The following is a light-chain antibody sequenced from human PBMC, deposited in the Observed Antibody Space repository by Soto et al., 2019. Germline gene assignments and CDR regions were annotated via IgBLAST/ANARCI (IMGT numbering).Light chain of an antibody. Sequence: EIVLTQSPATLSLSPGERATLSCRASQSVSSYLAWYQQKPGQAPRLLIYDASNRATGIPARFSGSGSGTDFPLTISSLEPEEFAVYYCQQRSNWLTFGGGTKVEIK. CDR3: QQRSNWLT. J-gene: IGKJ4*01. CDR1: QSVSSY. V-gene: IGKV3-11*01. CDR2: DAS.